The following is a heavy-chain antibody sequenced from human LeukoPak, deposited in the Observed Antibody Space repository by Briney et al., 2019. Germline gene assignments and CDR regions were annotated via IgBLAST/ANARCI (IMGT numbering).Heavy chain of an antibody. D-gene: IGHD6-19*01. CDR3: ARETENSSGWPPNWFDP. V-gene: IGHV1-18*01. Sequence: ASVKVSCKASGYTFTSYGISWVRQAPGQGLEWMGWISAYNGNTNYAQKLQGRVTMTTDTSTSTAYMELRSLRSDDTAVYYCARETENSSGWPPNWFDPWGQGTLVTVSS. CDR2: ISAYNGNT. J-gene: IGHJ5*02. CDR1: GYTFTSYG.